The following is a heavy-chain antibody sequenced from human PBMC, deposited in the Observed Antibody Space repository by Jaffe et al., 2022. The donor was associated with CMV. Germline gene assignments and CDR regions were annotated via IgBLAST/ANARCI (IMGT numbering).Heavy chain of an antibody. V-gene: IGHV3-33*01. J-gene: IGHJ6*02. Sequence: QVQLVESGGGVVQPGRSLRLSCAASGFTFSSYGMHWVRQAPGKGLEWVAVIWYDGSNKYYADSVKGRFTISRDNSKNTLYLQMNSLRAEDTAVYYCARDRLLRQYGSPGMDVWGQGTTVTVSS. CDR2: IWYDGSNK. CDR1: GFTFSSYG. D-gene: IGHD3-22*01. CDR3: ARDRLLRQYGSPGMDV.